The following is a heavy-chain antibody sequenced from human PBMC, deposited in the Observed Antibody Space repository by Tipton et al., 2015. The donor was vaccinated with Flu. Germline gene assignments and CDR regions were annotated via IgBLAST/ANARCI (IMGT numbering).Heavy chain of an antibody. Sequence: GSLRLSCAASGFTFSSYSMNWVRQAPGKGLEWVSYISSSSSTIYYADSVKGRFTISRDNAKNSLYLQMNSLRAEDTAVYYCARDLWGDYDRDLDYWGQGTLVTVSS. V-gene: IGHV3-48*04. CDR3: ARDLWGDYDRDLDY. D-gene: IGHD4-17*01. J-gene: IGHJ4*02. CDR2: ISSSSSTI. CDR1: GFTFSSYS.